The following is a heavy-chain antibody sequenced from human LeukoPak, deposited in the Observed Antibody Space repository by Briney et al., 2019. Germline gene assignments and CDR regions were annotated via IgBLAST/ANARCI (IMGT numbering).Heavy chain of an antibody. CDR2: IWYDGSNK. CDR1: GFTFSSYW. CDR3: ARDRDPYYDYVWGSDY. D-gene: IGHD3-16*01. J-gene: IGHJ4*02. V-gene: IGHV3-33*08. Sequence: GGSLRLSCAASGFTFSSYWMSWVRQAPGKGLEWVAVIWYDGSNKYYADSVKGRFTISRDNAKNSLYLQMNNLRAEDTAVYYCARDRDPYYDYVWGSDYWGQGTLVTVSS.